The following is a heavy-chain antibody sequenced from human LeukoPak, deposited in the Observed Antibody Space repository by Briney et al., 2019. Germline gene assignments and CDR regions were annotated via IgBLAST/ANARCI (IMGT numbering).Heavy chain of an antibody. CDR3: ARGDCSGGSCYSAFDY. Sequence: PGGSLRLSCAASGFTFSDYAMHWVRQAPGKGLEYVSVISSNGGSTYYADSVKGRFTISRDNSKNTLYLQMNSLRAEDTAVYYCARGDCSGGSCYSAFDYWGQGTLVTVSS. V-gene: IGHV3-64*02. CDR1: GFTFSDYA. J-gene: IGHJ4*02. D-gene: IGHD2-15*01. CDR2: ISSNGGST.